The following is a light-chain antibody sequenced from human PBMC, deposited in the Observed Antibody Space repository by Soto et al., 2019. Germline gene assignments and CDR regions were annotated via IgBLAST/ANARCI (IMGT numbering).Light chain of an antibody. Sequence: DIQMTQSPSSLSASVGDRVTITCRASQDISNFLAWYQQKPGKVPKLLIYAASTLQSGVPSRFSGSGSGTGFTLTISSLQPEDVATYYCQKYNSASGITFGQGTRLEIK. CDR3: QKYNSASGIT. CDR1: QDISNF. V-gene: IGKV1-27*01. J-gene: IGKJ5*01. CDR2: AAS.